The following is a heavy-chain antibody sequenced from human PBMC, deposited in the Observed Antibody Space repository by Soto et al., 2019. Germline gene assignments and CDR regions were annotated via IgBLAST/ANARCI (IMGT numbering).Heavy chain of an antibody. Sequence: EVQLVESGGGLVLPGGSLRLSCAASGFTFSRYWMHWVRQAPGKGLVWVSRISSYGSDTHYADSVKGRFTISRDNAKNTLYLQMNSVRADDTAVYYCASNYAYAEGYYWYGIDVWGQGTKVTVSS. J-gene: IGHJ6*02. CDR3: ASNYAYAEGYYWYGIDV. D-gene: IGHD3-16*01. CDR1: GFTFSRYW. CDR2: ISSYGSDT. V-gene: IGHV3-74*01.